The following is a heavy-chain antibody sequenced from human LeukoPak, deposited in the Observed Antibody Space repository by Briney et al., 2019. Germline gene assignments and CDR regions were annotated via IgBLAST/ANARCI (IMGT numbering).Heavy chain of an antibody. CDR1: GFTFNSYW. V-gene: IGHV3-7*01. CDR3: ARATASNWFDP. Sequence: GGSLRLSCAASGFTFNSYWMSWVRQAPGKGLEWVANIKEDGSEKHYVDSVKGRFTISRDNAKNSLSLQMNSLRAEDTAVYYCARATASNWFDPWGQETLVTVSS. D-gene: IGHD2-21*01. J-gene: IGHJ5*02. CDR2: IKEDGSEK.